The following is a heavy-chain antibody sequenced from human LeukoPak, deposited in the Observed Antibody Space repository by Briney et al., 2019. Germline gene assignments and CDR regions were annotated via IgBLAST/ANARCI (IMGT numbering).Heavy chain of an antibody. CDR3: ARRRAGKAFDT. CDR1: GFTLSNYW. J-gene: IGHJ3*02. Sequence: GGSLRLSCAASGFTLSNYWVTWVRQAPGKGLEWVANIKQDGSEKYYVDSVKGRFTISRDNANVYLQMNSLRVEDTAVYYCARRRAGKAFDTWGQGTMVTVSS. V-gene: IGHV3-7*01. CDR2: IKQDGSEK.